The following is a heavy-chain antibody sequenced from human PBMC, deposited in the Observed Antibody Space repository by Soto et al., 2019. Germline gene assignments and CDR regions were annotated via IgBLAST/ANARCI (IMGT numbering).Heavy chain of an antibody. CDR1: GGTFSSFG. CDR3: ARGRDDFYYYAMDV. J-gene: IGHJ6*02. Sequence: GASVKVSCKASGGTFSSFGINWVRQAPGQGLEWMGGIIPVSPIANYAQKFQGRATITADKSTNTAYMELSSLRSEDTAVYSCARGRDDFYYYAMDVWGQGTTVTVSS. CDR2: IIPVSPIA. V-gene: IGHV1-69*10.